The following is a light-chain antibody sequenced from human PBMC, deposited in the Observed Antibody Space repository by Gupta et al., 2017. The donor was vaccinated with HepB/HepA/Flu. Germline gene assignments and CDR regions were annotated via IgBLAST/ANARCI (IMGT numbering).Light chain of an antibody. CDR2: DTS. CDR1: QNVIDY. J-gene: IGKJ1*01. V-gene: IGKV3-11*01. Sequence: IVLTQSPATLSLSPGERATLSCRTSQNVIDYLGWYQQKPGQAPRLLIYDTSTRAAGTPARFSGSGSGTDFTLTISSLEPEDFAVYYCQQRYIWPGTFGQGTKVEIK. CDR3: QQRYIWPGT.